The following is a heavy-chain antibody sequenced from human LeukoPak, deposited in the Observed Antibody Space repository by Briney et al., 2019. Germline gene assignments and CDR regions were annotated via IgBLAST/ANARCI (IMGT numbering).Heavy chain of an antibody. CDR2: ISSSGSTI. V-gene: IGHV3-48*03. CDR3: ARQYYYGSGDY. CDR1: GFTLSSYE. D-gene: IGHD3-10*01. J-gene: IGHJ4*02. Sequence: GGSLRLSCAASGFTLSSYEMNWVRQAPGKGLEWVSYISSSGSTIYYADSVKGRFTISRDNAKNSLYLQMNSLRAEDTAVYYCARQYYYGSGDYWGQGTLVTVSS.